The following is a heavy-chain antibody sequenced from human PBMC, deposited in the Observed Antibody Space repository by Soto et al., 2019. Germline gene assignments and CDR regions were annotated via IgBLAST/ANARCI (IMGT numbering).Heavy chain of an antibody. CDR1: GFTFSSYW. J-gene: IGHJ6*02. V-gene: IGHV3-7*01. D-gene: IGHD2-2*01. Sequence: HPGGSLRLSCAASGFTFSSYWMSWVRQAPGKGLEWVANIKQDGSEKYYVDSVKGRFTISRDNAKNSLYLQMNSLRAEDTAVYYCARIGQGVVVVPAAPSSSYYYYGMDVWGQGTTVTVSS. CDR3: ARIGQGVVVVPAAPSSSYYYYGMDV. CDR2: IKQDGSEK.